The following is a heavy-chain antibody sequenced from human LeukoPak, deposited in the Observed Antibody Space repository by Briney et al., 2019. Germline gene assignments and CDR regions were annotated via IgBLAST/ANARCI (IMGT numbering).Heavy chain of an antibody. V-gene: IGHV5-51*01. CDR1: GYSFTSYW. Sequence: GESLKISCKGSGYSFTSYWIGWVRQMPGKGLEWMGIIYPGDSDTRYSPSFQGQVTISADKSISTAYLQCSSLKASDTAMYYYASALRSQYFDYWGQGTLVTVSS. CDR3: ASALRSQYFDY. D-gene: IGHD3-10*01. CDR2: IYPGDSDT. J-gene: IGHJ4*02.